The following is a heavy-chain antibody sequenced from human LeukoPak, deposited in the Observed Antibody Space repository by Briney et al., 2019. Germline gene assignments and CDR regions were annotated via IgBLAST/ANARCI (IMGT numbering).Heavy chain of an antibody. CDR3: ARRAYYYGSGSPRYYFDY. J-gene: IGHJ4*02. V-gene: IGHV4-38-2*02. Sequence: SETLSLTCTVSGYSISSGYYWGWIRQPPGKGLEWIGSIYYSGSTYYNPSLKSRVTISVDTSKNQFSLKLSSVTAADTAVYYCARRAYYYGSGSPRYYFDYWGQGTLVTVSS. CDR1: GYSISSGYY. D-gene: IGHD3-10*01. CDR2: IYYSGST.